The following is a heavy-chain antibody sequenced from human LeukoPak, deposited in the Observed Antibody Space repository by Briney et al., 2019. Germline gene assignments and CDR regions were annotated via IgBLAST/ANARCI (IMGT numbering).Heavy chain of an antibody. J-gene: IGHJ3*02. V-gene: IGHV1-18*01. CDR1: GYTFTSYG. CDR3: ARVPTYYYDSSGYYFAFDI. Sequence: ASVTVSCKASGYTFTSYGISWVRQAPGPGLEWMGWISAYNGNTNYAQKLQGRVTMTTDTSTSTAYMELRILRSDDTAVYYCARVPTYYYDSSGYYFAFDIWGQGTMVTVSS. CDR2: ISAYNGNT. D-gene: IGHD3-22*01.